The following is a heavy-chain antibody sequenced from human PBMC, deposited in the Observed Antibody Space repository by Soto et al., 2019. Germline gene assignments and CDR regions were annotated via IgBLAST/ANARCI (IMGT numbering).Heavy chain of an antibody. CDR3: ARAAKTYYYDSSGYYYTFDI. CDR1: GGSISSGDSY. D-gene: IGHD3-22*01. Sequence: QVQLQESGPVLVKPSQTLSLTCTVSGGSISSGDSYWSWIRQPPGRGLEWIGYIYCSGSTYYTPSLKSRVTISVDTSKNQFSLKLSSVTAADTAVYYCARAAKTYYYDSSGYYYTFDIWGQGTMVTVSS. CDR2: IYCSGST. J-gene: IGHJ3*02. V-gene: IGHV4-30-4*01.